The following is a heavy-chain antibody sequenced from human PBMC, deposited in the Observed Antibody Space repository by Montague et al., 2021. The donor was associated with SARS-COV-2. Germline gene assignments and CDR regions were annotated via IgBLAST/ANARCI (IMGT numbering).Heavy chain of an antibody. Sequence: SLSLSFAASGFPLSSYWMYWVRQAPGKGLVWISRIHYDGSSTNYADSVKGRFTISRDTAKNTLYLQMNSLRAEDTAVYYCARAYYTGLYPFDYWGQGTLVTVSS. CDR1: GFPLSSYW. D-gene: IGHD2-8*02. J-gene: IGHJ4*02. V-gene: IGHV3-74*01. CDR3: ARAYYTGLYPFDY. CDR2: IHYDGSST.